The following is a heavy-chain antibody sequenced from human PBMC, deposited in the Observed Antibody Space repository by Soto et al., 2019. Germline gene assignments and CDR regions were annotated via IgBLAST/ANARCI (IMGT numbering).Heavy chain of an antibody. CDR1: GYTFTSYY. Sequence: ASVKVSCKASGYTFTSYYMHWVRQAPGQGLEWMGIINPSGGSTSYAQKFQGRVYMSIDRSSRTAYMDLRSLRSDDTAIYFCARGGYYDSSGSRNYHYYGMNVWGQGTTVTVSS. J-gene: IGHJ6*02. CDR2: INPSGGST. D-gene: IGHD3-22*01. V-gene: IGHV1-46*01. CDR3: ARGGYYDSSGSRNYHYYGMNV.